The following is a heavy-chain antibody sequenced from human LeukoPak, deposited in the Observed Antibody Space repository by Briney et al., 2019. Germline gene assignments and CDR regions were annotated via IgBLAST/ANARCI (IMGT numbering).Heavy chain of an antibody. CDR1: GGTFSSYA. V-gene: IGHV1-2*02. J-gene: IGHJ4*02. CDR3: ARDLTKGATIKFPHL. Sequence: ASVKVSCKASGGTFSSYAISWVRQAPGQGLEWMGWINPKSGDTNYAQKFQDRVTMTRDTSISTAYMELSRLRSDDTAVYYCARDLTKGATIKFPHLWGQGTLVTVSS. CDR2: INPKSGDT. D-gene: IGHD1-26*01.